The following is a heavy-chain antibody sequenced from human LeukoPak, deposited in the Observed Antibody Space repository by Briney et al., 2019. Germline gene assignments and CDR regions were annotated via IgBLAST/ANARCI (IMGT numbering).Heavy chain of an antibody. J-gene: IGHJ4*02. CDR1: GGSISSYY. Sequence: SETLSLTCTVSGGSISSYYWSWIRQPPGKGLEWIASIFYTGSSSYYPSLKTRVTISVDTSKNQLFLKLSSVTAADTAVYYCARQMAVAGDFDYWGQGTLVTVSS. V-gene: IGHV4-59*08. D-gene: IGHD6-19*01. CDR3: ARQMAVAGDFDY. CDR2: IFYTGSS.